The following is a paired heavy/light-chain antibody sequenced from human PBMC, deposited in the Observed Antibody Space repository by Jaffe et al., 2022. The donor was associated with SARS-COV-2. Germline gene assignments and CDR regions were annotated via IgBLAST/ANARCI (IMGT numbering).Light chain of an antibody. CDR2: DAS. CDR1: QSIHNN. V-gene: IGKV1-39*01. Sequence: DIQLTQAPPSLSASVGDRVTFTCRASQSIHNNLNWYQQKSGRAPKLLIYDASSLQSGVPSRFSGSGSGTDFTLTISSLQPEDFATYYCQQSYRTSRSFGQGTRLEI. CDR3: QQSYRTSRS. J-gene: IGKJ2*01.
Heavy chain of an antibody. CDR1: GITFSKFW. J-gene: IGHJ6*02. Sequence: EVQLVESGGGLVQPGESLRLSCVASGITFSKFWINWVRQAPGKGLEWVANINEDGREKYYVDSVKGRFTISRDNAKNSLFLEMNSLRVDDTAVYYCAREGPEVVLSAAQGIMKGIKYYSSYSGMDVWGRGTTVTVSS. CDR3: AREGPEVVLSAAQGIMKGIKYYSSYSGMDV. D-gene: IGHD2-2*01. V-gene: IGHV3-7*01. CDR2: INEDGREK.